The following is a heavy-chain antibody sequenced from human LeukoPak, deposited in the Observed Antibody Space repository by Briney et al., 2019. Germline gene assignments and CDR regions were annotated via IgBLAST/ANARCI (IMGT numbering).Heavy chain of an antibody. D-gene: IGHD6-13*01. Sequence: GASVKVSCKASGYTFTSYGISRVRQAPGQGLEWMGWISAYNGNTNYAQKLQGRVTMTTDTSTSTAYMELRSLRSDDTAVYYCARSYSSSWYGTYYFDYWGQGTLVTVSS. V-gene: IGHV1-18*04. CDR3: ARSYSSSWYGTYYFDY. J-gene: IGHJ4*02. CDR2: ISAYNGNT. CDR1: GYTFTSYG.